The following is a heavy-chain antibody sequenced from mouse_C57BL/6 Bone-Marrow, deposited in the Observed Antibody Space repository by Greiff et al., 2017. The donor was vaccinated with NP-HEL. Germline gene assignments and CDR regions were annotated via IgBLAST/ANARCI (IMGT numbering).Heavy chain of an antibody. D-gene: IGHD2-4*01. V-gene: IGHV14-3*01. CDR2: IDPANGNT. CDR3: ARSGDYIYYDYGYAMDY. J-gene: IGHJ4*01. Sequence: VHVKQSVAELVRPGASVKLSCTASGFNIKNTYMHWVKQRPEQGLEWIGRIDPANGNTKYAPKFQGKATITADTSSNTAYLQLSSLTSEDTAIYYCARSGDYIYYDYGYAMDYWGQGTSVTVSS. CDR1: GFNIKNTY.